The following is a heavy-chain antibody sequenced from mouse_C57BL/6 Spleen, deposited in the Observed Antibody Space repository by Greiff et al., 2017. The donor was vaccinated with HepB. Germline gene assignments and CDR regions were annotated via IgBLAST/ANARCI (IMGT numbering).Heavy chain of an antibody. CDR2: IDPSDSYT. V-gene: IGHV1-69*01. CDR1: GYTFTSYW. D-gene: IGHD2-1*01. J-gene: IGHJ1*03. Sequence: QVQLQQPGAELVMPGASVKLSCKASGYTFTSYWMHWVKQRPGQGLEWIGEIDPSDSYTNYNQKFKGKSTLTVDKSSSTAYMQLSSLTSEDSAVYDCARYYGNWGYFDVWGTGTTVTVSS. CDR3: ARYYGNWGYFDV.